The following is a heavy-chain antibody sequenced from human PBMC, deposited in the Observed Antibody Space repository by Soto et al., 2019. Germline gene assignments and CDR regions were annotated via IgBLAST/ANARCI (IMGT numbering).Heavy chain of an antibody. V-gene: IGHV1-46*01. Sequence: ASVKVSCKASGYTFTSYYMPWVRQAPGQGLEWMGIINPSGGSTSYAQKFQGTVTMTRDTSTSTVYMELSSLRSEDTAVYYCARNYCSSTSCHPVYPWGQGTLVTVSS. D-gene: IGHD2-2*01. J-gene: IGHJ5*02. CDR2: INPSGGST. CDR1: GYTFTSYY. CDR3: ARNYCSSTSCHPVYP.